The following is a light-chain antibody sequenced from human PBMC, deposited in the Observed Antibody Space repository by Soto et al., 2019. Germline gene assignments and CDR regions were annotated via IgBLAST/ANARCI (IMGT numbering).Light chain of an antibody. V-gene: IGLV7-46*01. J-gene: IGLJ2*01. Sequence: QAVVTQEPSLTVSPGRTVTLTCGSSTGAVTSGHYPYWFQQKPGQAPRTLIYDTSSKHSWTPARFSGSLLGGKAALTLSGAQPEDEADYYCLLSYSGTLVVFGGGTKLTVL. CDR3: LLSYSGTLVV. CDR2: DTS. CDR1: TGAVTSGHY.